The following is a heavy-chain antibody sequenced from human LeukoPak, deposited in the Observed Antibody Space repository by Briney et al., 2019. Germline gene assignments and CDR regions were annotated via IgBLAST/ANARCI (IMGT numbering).Heavy chain of an antibody. Sequence: GGSLRLSWAASEFTFITYWMSWVRQAPGKELEWVANIKQDGSEKYYVDSVKGRFPISRDNSQHTLYLQMNSLRAEDTAMYYCAKSSGYSYGLNYWGQGTLVTVSS. J-gene: IGHJ4*02. V-gene: IGHV3-7*01. D-gene: IGHD5-18*01. CDR2: IKQDGSEK. CDR3: AKSSGYSYGLNY. CDR1: EFTFITYW.